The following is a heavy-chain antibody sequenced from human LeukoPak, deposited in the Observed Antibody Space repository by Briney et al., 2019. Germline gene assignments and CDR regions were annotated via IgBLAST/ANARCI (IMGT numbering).Heavy chain of an antibody. CDR1: GFTFSDYY. CDR2: ISSSGSTI. D-gene: IGHD5-24*01. V-gene: IGHV3-11*04. CDR3: ARELRWLHNGQYFDY. Sequence: GGSLRLSCAASGFTFSDYYMSWIRQAPGKGLEWVSYISSSGSTIYYADSVKGRFTISRDNAKNSLYLQMNSLRAEDTAVYYCARELRWLHNGQYFDYWGQGTLVTVSS. J-gene: IGHJ4*02.